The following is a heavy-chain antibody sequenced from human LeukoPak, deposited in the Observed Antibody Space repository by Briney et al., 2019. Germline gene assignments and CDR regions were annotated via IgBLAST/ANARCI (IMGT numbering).Heavy chain of an antibody. CDR3: ARHSSGYLPYFDY. J-gene: IGHJ4*02. CDR1: GGSISSYH. Sequence: SETLTLTCTVSGGSISSYHWRWIRQPPGKGLEWIGYIYYSGSTNYNPSLKSRVTISLDTSKNQFSLKVSSVTAADAAVYYCARHSSGYLPYFDYWGQGTLVPVSS. V-gene: IGHV4-59*08. D-gene: IGHD3-22*01. CDR2: IYYSGST.